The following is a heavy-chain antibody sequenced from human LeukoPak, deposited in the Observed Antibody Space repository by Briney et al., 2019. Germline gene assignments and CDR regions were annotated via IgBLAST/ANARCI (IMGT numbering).Heavy chain of an antibody. CDR2: IYYSGST. V-gene: IGHV4-39*01. CDR3: ASSGTGITMIVVD. Sequence: SETLSLTCTVSGGSISSSSYYWDWIRQPRGKGLEWIGSIYYSGSTYYNPSLKSRVTISVDTSKNQFSLKLSSVTAADTAVYYCASSGTGITMIVVDWGQGTLVTVSS. D-gene: IGHD3-22*01. J-gene: IGHJ4*02. CDR1: GGSISSSSYY.